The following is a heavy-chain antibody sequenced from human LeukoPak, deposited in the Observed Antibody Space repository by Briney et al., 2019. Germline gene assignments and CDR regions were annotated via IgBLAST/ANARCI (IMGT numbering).Heavy chain of an antibody. CDR1: GFTFSSYA. CDR3: AKDSEFAPEGVVPAAMVDY. J-gene: IGHJ4*02. V-gene: IGHV3-23*01. D-gene: IGHD2-2*01. Sequence: GGSLRLSCAASGFTFSSYAMSWVRQAPGKGLEWVSATSGSGGSTYYADSVKGRFTISRDNSKNTLYLQMNSLRAEDTAVYYCAKDSEFAPEGVVPAAMVDYWGQGTLVTVSS. CDR2: TSGSGGST.